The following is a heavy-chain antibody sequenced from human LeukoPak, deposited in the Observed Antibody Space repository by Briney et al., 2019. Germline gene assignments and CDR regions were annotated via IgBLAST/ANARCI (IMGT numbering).Heavy chain of an antibody. V-gene: IGHV3-23*01. CDR2: ISGSGGST. CDR3: AKDSFRPTDIVVVVADYYYMDV. Sequence: GGSLRLSCAASGFTFSSYAMSWVRQAPGKGLEWVSAISGSGGSTYYADSVKGRFTISRDNSKNTLYLQMNSLRAEDTAVYYCAKDSFRPTDIVVVVADYYYMDVWGKGTTVTVSS. J-gene: IGHJ6*03. CDR1: GFTFSSYA. D-gene: IGHD2-15*01.